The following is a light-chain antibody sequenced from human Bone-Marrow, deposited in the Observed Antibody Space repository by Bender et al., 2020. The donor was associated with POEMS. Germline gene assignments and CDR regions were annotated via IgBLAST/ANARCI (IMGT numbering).Light chain of an antibody. CDR3: CSYVGSSTFYV. Sequence: QSVLTQPPSASGTPGQRVTISCSGGSSNIGAHAVNWYQHLPGTPPKPLINSSHRRPSEVPDRFSGSRSGTSASLAISGLQAEDEADYYCCSYVGSSTFYVFGTGTKVTVL. V-gene: IGLV1-44*01. CDR2: SSH. CDR1: SSNIGAHA. J-gene: IGLJ1*01.